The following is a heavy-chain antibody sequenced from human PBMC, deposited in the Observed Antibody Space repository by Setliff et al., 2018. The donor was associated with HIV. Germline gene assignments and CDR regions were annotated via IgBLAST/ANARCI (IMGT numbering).Heavy chain of an antibody. CDR2: IYTSGTT. CDR1: GGSISGYY. D-gene: IGHD6-13*01. J-gene: IGHJ4*02. Sequence: PSETLSLTCTVSGGSISGYYWTWIRQSAGKGLEWIGRIYTSGTTTYNPSLESRLIMSVDTSKNQFSLKLGSVTAADTAVYYCARESPSSSWFYFDFWGQGTLVTVSS. V-gene: IGHV4-4*07. CDR3: ARESPSSSWFYFDF.